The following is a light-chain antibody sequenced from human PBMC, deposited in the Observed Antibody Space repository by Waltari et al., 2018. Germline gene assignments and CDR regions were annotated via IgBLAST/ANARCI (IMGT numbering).Light chain of an antibody. CDR1: QGISSN. CDR3: LQLNSYPRT. J-gene: IGKJ1*01. CDR2: RAS. Sequence: DIHLTQSPSFLSASVGDRVTITCRASQGISSNLAWYQQKPGKAPKLLIYRASTLQSWVPSRFSGSESGTDFTLTISSLQPEDFATYYCLQLNSYPRTFGQGTKVEVK. V-gene: IGKV1-9*01.